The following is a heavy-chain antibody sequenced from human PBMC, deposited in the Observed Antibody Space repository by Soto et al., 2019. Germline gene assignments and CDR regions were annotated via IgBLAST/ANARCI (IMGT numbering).Heavy chain of an antibody. D-gene: IGHD6-6*01. J-gene: IGHJ3*02. CDR3: ARVREYSSSLDDAFDI. CDR1: GYTFTGYY. CDR2: INPNSGGT. V-gene: IGHV1-2*04. Sequence: ASVKVSCKASGYTFTGYYMHWVRQAPGQGLEWMGWINPNSGGTNYAQKFQGWVTMTRDTSISTAYMELSRLRSDGTAVYYCARVREYSSSLDDAFDIWGQGTMVTVSS.